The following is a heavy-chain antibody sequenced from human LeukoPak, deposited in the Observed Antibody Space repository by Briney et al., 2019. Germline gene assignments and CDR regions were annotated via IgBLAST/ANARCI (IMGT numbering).Heavy chain of an antibody. CDR3: ARLMEGYFDY. CDR2: IYSGGST. J-gene: IGHJ4*02. CDR1: GFTFTNAW. Sequence: PGGSLRLSCAASGFTFTNAWMTWVRQVPGKGLEWVSVIYSGGSTYYADSVKGRFTISRDNSKNTLYLQMNSLRAEDTAVYYCARLMEGYFDYWGQGTLVTVSS. D-gene: IGHD3-3*01. V-gene: IGHV3-53*01.